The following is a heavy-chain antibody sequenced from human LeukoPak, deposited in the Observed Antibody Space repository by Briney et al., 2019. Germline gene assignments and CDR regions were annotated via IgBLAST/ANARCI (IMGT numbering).Heavy chain of an antibody. CDR1: GFTFSTYG. CDR3: AKSYGLGSYYSNRGAFDM. J-gene: IGHJ3*02. Sequence: GGSLRLSCAASGFTFSTYGMSWVRQAPGKGLEWVPAISGSGGSTYYADSVKGRFTISRDNSKNTLYLRMNSLRVEDTAVYYCAKSYGLGSYYSNRGAFDMWGQGTMVSVSS. D-gene: IGHD3-10*01. V-gene: IGHV3-23*01. CDR2: ISGSGGST.